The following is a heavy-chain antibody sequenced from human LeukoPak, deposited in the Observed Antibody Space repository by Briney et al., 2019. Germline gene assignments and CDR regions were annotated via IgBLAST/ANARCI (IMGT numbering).Heavy chain of an antibody. Sequence: SETLSLTCTVSGGSISSSSYYWGWIRQPPGKGLEWIGSIYYSGSTYYNPSLKSRVTISVDTSKNQFSLKLSSVTAADTAVYYCAKVPNYDFWSGYSHYFDYWGQGTLVTVSS. CDR2: IYYSGST. V-gene: IGHV4-39*07. CDR1: GGSISSSSYY. D-gene: IGHD3-3*01. J-gene: IGHJ4*02. CDR3: AKVPNYDFWSGYSHYFDY.